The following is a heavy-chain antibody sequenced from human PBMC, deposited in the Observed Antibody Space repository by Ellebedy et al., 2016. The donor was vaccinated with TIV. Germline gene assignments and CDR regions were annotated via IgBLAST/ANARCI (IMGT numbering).Heavy chain of an antibody. CDR1: GFPFSDYS. V-gene: IGHV3-11*01. J-gene: IGHJ4*01. D-gene: IGHD3-3*01. CDR2: ISRGGETI. CDR3: TREFYGFAPFYFDH. Sequence: GGSLRLXXAASGFPFSDYSMTWIRQAPGKGLEWVSSISRGGETISYADSVKGRFTISRDNTKRSLFLQMGSLRGDDTAVYFCTREFYGFAPFYFDHWGHGSLVTVSS.